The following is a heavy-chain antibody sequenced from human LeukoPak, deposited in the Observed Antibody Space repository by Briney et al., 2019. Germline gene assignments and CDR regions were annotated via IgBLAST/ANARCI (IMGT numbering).Heavy chain of an antibody. CDR1: GGTISSGGYS. CDR3: ARARTHPYYYYGMDV. Sequence: PSQTLSLTCAVSGGTISSGGYSWSWLRHRPGKGLVWIGYIYHSGSTYYNPSLKSRVTISVDRSKNQFSLKLSSVTAADTAVYYCARARTHPYYYYGMDVWGQGTTVTVSS. J-gene: IGHJ6*02. V-gene: IGHV4-30-2*01. CDR2: IYHSGST.